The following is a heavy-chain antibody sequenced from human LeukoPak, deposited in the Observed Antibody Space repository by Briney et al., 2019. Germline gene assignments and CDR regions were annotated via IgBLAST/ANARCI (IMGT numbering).Heavy chain of an antibody. V-gene: IGHV3-49*03. CDR3: TKDQVAHSSGWYSRSDY. D-gene: IGHD6-19*01. Sequence: GGSLRLSCTASGFTFGDYAMSWFRQAPGKGLEWVCFIRSKTNGGTTEYAACGKGRFTISRDEYKRIAYLQMNGLRTEDTAVYYCTKDQVAHSSGWYSRSDYWGQGTLVTVSS. CDR2: IRSKTNGGTT. J-gene: IGHJ4*02. CDR1: GFTFGDYA.